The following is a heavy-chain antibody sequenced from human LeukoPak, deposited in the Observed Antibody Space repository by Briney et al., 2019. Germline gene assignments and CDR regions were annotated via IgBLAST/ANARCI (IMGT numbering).Heavy chain of an antibody. V-gene: IGHV4-34*01. CDR3: VRHEYSSSSEGFDY. D-gene: IGHD6-6*01. Sequence: SETLSLTCAVYGGSFSGYYWSWIRQPPGKGLEWIGEINHSGSTNYNPSLKSRVTISVDMSKNHFSLKLTSVTAPDTAVYYCVRHEYSSSSEGFDYWGQGTLVTVSS. CDR2: INHSGST. CDR1: GGSFSGYY. J-gene: IGHJ4*02.